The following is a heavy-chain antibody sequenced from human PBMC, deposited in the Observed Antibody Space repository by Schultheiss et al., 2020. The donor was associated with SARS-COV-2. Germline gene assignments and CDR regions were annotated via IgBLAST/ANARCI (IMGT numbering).Heavy chain of an antibody. D-gene: IGHD5-18*01. V-gene: IGHV4-59*12. CDR1: GGSISSYY. Sequence: SETLSLTCTVSGGSISSYYWSWIRQPPGKGLEWIGYIYYSGSTNYNPSLKSRVTISVDTSKNQFSLKLSSVTAADTAVYYCARGDVSERGYSYGYLFDYWGQGTLVTVSS. CDR3: ARGDVSERGYSYGYLFDY. CDR2: IYYSGST. J-gene: IGHJ4*02.